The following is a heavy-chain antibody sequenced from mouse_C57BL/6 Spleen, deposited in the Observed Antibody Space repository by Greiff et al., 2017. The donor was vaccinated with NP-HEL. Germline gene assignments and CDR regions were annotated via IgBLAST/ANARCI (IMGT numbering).Heavy chain of an antibody. D-gene: IGHD1-1*01. CDR2: IYPRSGNT. J-gene: IGHJ2*01. CDR1: GYTFTSYG. Sequence: VQLQESGAELARPGASVKLSCKASGYTFTSYGISWVKQRTGQGLEWIGEIYPRSGNTYYNEKFKGKATLTADKSSSTAYMELRSLTSEDSAVYFCARWDYYGSSHDYWGQGTTLTVSS. CDR3: ARWDYYGSSHDY. V-gene: IGHV1-81*01.